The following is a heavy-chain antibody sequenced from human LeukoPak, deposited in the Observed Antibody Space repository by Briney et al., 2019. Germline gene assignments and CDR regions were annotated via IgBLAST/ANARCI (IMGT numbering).Heavy chain of an antibody. Sequence: GASVKVSCKASGYTFTAYYMHWVRQAPGQGLEWMGWINPNTGGTNYAQKFQGRVTITRGTSISTAYMELSGLRSEDTATYYCARRSDTGVVPHHSYYCFDVWGQGTAVAVS. D-gene: IGHD5-18*01. CDR2: INPNTGGT. CDR3: ARRSDTGVVPHHSYYCFDV. V-gene: IGHV1-2*02. J-gene: IGHJ6*02. CDR1: GYTFTAYY.